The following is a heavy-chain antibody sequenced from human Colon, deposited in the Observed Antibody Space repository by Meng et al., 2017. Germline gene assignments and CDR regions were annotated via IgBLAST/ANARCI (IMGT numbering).Heavy chain of an antibody. CDR2: ITGDSTYI. V-gene: IGHV3-21*01. D-gene: IGHD2-2*01. Sequence: EGLRVESGGGLGKSGEPSSPSCALCGSAFSGFGLVCVSQAPGKGLEWVSSITGDSTYIDYADSVKGRFTVSRDNAKNSLYLQMNSLRADDTAVYYCTRGWMPEWGQGTLVTVSS. CDR1: GSAFSGFG. J-gene: IGHJ4*01. CDR3: TRGWMPE.